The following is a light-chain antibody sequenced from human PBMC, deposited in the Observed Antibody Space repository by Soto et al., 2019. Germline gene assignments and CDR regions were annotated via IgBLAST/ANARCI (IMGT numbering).Light chain of an antibody. J-gene: IGKJ2*01. CDR1: QSVSSTY. Sequence: EIVLTQSPGTLSLSPGERATLSCRASQSVSSTYLAWYQQKPGQAPRLLIYGASSRATGIPDGFSGSGSGTDFTLTISRLEPEDCGVYYCQQYGSSPRYTFGQGTKLEIK. CDR3: QQYGSSPRYT. CDR2: GAS. V-gene: IGKV3-20*01.